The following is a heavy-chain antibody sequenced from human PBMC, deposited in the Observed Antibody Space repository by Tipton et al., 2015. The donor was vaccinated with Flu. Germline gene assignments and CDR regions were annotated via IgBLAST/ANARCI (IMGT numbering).Heavy chain of an antibody. CDR1: GGAINSDNW. Sequence: TLSLTCAVSGGAINSDNWWSWVRQPPGKGLEWIGESYHGGSTNYNPSLKSRVTISLETSKKQFSLSLTSVTAADTAMYFCARVSPDTYGYCGGSSCFWFDSWGQGTLVTVSS. J-gene: IGHJ5*01. CDR3: ARVSPDTYGYCGGSSCFWFDS. CDR2: SYHGGST. V-gene: IGHV4-4*01. D-gene: IGHD2-2*01.